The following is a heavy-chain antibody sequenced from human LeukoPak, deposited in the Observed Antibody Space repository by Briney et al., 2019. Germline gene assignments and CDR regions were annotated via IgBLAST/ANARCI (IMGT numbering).Heavy chain of an antibody. V-gene: IGHV3-23*01. D-gene: IGHD1-26*01. Sequence: GGSLRLSCAASGFTFSDYSMTWVRQAPGKGLEWVSTISGGGGSTYYADSVKGRFTIPRDNSKNTLYLQVNSLRAEDTAVYYCAKGGKWDVTPFDYWGQGTLVTVSS. CDR1: GFTFSDYS. CDR2: ISGGGGST. J-gene: IGHJ4*02. CDR3: AKGGKWDVTPFDY.